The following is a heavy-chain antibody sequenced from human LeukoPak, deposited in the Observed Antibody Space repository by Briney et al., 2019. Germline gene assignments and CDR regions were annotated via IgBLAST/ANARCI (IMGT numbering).Heavy chain of an antibody. V-gene: IGHV1-69*06. CDR1: GGTFSSYA. J-gene: IGHJ4*02. CDR2: IIPIFGTA. D-gene: IGHD2-15*01. CDR3: ARETCSGGSCYSNPYFDY. Sequence: ASVKVSCKASGGTFSSYAISWVRQAPGQGLEWMGGIIPIFGTANYAQKFQGRVTITADKSTSTAYMELSSLRSEDTAVYYCARETCSGGSCYSNPYFDYWGQGTLVTVSS.